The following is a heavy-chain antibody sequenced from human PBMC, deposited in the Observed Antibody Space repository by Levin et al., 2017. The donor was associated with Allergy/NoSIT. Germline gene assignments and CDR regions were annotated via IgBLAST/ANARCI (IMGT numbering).Heavy chain of an antibody. V-gene: IGHV4-38-2*01. CDR2: IYHSGST. J-gene: IGHJ4*02. Sequence: SQTLSLTCAVSGYSISSGYYWGWIRQPPGKGLEWIGSIYHSGSTYYNPSLKSRVTISVDTSKNQFSLKLSSVTAADTAVYYCARARYSGSYYVDYWGQGTLVTVSS. CDR1: GYSISSGYY. CDR3: ARARYSGSYYVDY. D-gene: IGHD1-26*01.